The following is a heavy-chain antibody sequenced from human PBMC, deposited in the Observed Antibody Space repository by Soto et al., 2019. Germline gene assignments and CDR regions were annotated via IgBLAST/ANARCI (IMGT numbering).Heavy chain of an antibody. D-gene: IGHD4-17*01. V-gene: IGHV1-69*13. CDR1: GGTFSSYA. CDR3: ARDRTTVTTSSLGY. CDR2: IIPIFGTA. Sequence: ASVKVSCKASGGTFSSYAISWVRQAPGQGLEWMGGIIPIFGTANYAQKFQGRVTITADESTSTAYMELSSLRSEDTAVYYCARDRTTVTTSSLGYWGQGTLVTVS. J-gene: IGHJ4*02.